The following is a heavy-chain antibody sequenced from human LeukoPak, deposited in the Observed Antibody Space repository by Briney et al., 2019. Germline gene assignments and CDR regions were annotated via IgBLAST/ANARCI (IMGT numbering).Heavy chain of an antibody. CDR3: AREGGKRLDFDY. CDR1: GFTFSSYG. J-gene: IGHJ4*02. CDR2: IWYDGSNK. D-gene: IGHD1-26*01. V-gene: IGHV3-33*01. Sequence: PGRSLRLSCAASGFTFSSYGMHWVRQAPGKGLEWVAVIWYDGSNKYYADSVKGRFTISRDNSKNTLYLQMNSLRAEDTAVYYCAREGGKRLDFDYWGQGTLVTVSS.